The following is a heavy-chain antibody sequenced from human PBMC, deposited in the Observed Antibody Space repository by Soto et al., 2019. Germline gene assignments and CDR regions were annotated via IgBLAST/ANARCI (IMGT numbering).Heavy chain of an antibody. Sequence: EVQLVESGGTLVQPGGSLRLSCAASGFNASVNYMTWVPQAPVKGLEWVSAINSGGNTFYADSVKGRFTISRDNSKNTLYLQMNSLRVEDTAMYYCVRENYYYGMDVWGQGTAVTVSS. CDR2: INSGGNT. CDR1: GFNASVNY. J-gene: IGHJ6*02. CDR3: VRENYYYGMDV. V-gene: IGHV3-66*01.